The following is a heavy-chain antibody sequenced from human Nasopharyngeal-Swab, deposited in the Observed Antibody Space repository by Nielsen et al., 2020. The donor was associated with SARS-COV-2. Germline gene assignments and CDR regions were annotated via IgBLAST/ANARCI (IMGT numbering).Heavy chain of an antibody. J-gene: IGHJ3*02. V-gene: IGHV4-59*01. CDR2: IYYSVST. CDR3: ARPTYDFWSGSYGAFDI. CDR1: GGSISSYY. Sequence: SETLSLTCTVSGGSISSYYCSWIRPPPGKVLEWIGYIYYSVSTNYNPSLKSRVTISVDTSKNQFSLKLSSVTAADTAVYYCARPTYDFWSGSYGAFDIWGQGTMVTVSS. D-gene: IGHD3-3*01.